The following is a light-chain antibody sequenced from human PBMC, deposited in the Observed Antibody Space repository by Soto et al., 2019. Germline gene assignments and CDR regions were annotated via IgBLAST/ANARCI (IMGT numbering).Light chain of an antibody. Sequence: VMTQTPLSLPVTPGEPASISCRSSQSLLDSDDGNTYLDWYLQKPGQSPQLLIYMVSYRASGVPDRFSGSGSGTDFTLKISRVEAEGVGVYYCMQRIAFPLTFGPGTKVDIK. CDR3: MQRIAFPLT. CDR2: MVS. J-gene: IGKJ3*01. CDR1: QSLLDSDDGNTY. V-gene: IGKV2-40*01.